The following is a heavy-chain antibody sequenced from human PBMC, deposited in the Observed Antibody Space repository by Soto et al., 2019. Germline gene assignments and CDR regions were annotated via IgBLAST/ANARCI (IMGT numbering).Heavy chain of an antibody. Sequence: QVQLVQSGAEVKKPGASVKVSCKASGYTFTSYGISWVRQAPGQGLEWMGWISAYNGNTNYAQKLQGRVTMTTDTATRTAYRERRGLRSDDTAVYCWGGGGGYVWGSYRPSWFDPWGQGTLVTVSS. CDR3: GGGGGYVWGSYRPSWFDP. D-gene: IGHD3-16*02. CDR2: ISAYNGNT. CDR1: GYTFTSYG. V-gene: IGHV1-18*01. J-gene: IGHJ5*02.